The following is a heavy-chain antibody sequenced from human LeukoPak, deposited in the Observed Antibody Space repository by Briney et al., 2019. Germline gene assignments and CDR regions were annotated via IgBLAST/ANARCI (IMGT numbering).Heavy chain of an antibody. Sequence: GGSLRLSCAASGFIFSSYSMHWVRQAPGKGLVWVSRIESDGSSTTYADSVKGRFTISRDNAKNTLYLQMNSLRAEDTAVYYCARDYGSLGDFWGQGTLVTVSS. CDR2: IESDGSST. J-gene: IGHJ4*02. V-gene: IGHV3-74*01. CDR3: ARDYGSLGDF. CDR1: GFIFSSYS. D-gene: IGHD2-15*01.